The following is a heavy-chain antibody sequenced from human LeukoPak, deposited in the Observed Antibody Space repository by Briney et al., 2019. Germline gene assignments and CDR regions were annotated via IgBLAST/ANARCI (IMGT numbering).Heavy chain of an antibody. CDR3: ARRNPGYSSSWYFNDY. CDR2: ISSNFSYI. Sequence: GGSLRLSCAASGFTFSTYSMNWVRQAPGKGLEWVSSISSNFSYIHYADSVKGRSTISRDNAKNSLYLQMSSLRAEDTAVYYRARRNPGYSSSWYFNDYWGQGTLVTVSS. CDR1: GFTFSTYS. V-gene: IGHV3-21*01. J-gene: IGHJ4*02. D-gene: IGHD6-13*01.